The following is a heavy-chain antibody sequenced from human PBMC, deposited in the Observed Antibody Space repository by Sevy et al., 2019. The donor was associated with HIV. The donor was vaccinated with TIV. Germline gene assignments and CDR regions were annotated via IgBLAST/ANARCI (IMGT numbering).Heavy chain of an antibody. CDR2: ISGSSNYI. Sequence: GGSLRLSCAASGFTFISYNMIWVRQAPGKGLEWVSSISGSSNYIYYAESLKGRFIISRDNAKNTVYLQMNSLRADDTAVYYCARGPPDGSYDYFDYWGQGTLVTVSS. J-gene: IGHJ4*02. CDR1: GFTFISYN. D-gene: IGHD1-26*01. V-gene: IGHV3-21*06. CDR3: ARGPPDGSYDYFDY.